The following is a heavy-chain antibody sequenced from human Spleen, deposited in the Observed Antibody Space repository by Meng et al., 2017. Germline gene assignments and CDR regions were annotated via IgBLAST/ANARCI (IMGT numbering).Heavy chain of an antibody. Sequence: ASVKVSCKASGYTFTEYYMHWVRQAPGQGLEWMGWINPYSGGTDYAQEFQGRVTMTRDTSITTAYMELTSLTSDDTATYYCARGKGVYGYNYGFLWGQGTLVTVSS. CDR2: INPYSGGT. J-gene: IGHJ4*02. CDR1: GYTFTEYY. V-gene: IGHV1-2*02. CDR3: ARGKGVYGYNYGFL. D-gene: IGHD5-18*01.